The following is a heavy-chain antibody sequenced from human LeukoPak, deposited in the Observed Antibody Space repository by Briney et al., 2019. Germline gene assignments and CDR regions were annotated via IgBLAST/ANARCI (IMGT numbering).Heavy chain of an antibody. CDR2: IYSDESSA. CDR1: GFTLSDYW. D-gene: IGHD3-10*01. CDR3: ARVSGSRNYYFGAFEI. Sequence: GGSLRLSCAASGFTLSDYWLHWVRQAPGKGLEWISRIYSDESSAYYADSVKGRFTISRDNAKKTLYLQMNSLRAEDTAMYYCARVSGSRNYYFGAFEIWGQGTMVTVSS. J-gene: IGHJ3*02. V-gene: IGHV3-74*01.